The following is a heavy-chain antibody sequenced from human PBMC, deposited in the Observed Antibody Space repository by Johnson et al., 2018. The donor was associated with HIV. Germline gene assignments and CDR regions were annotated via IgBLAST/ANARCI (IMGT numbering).Heavy chain of an antibody. J-gene: IGHJ3*02. D-gene: IGHD6-19*01. V-gene: IGHV3-74*01. Sequence: QLVDSRGGLIQPGGSLRLSCAASRLTFSSYWMHWIRQAPGKGLVWVSRMNSDGSSTSYADSVKCRFTISRDNSKNTLYLQMTSLSAEDTAVYYCAREGGQWLVSSAFDIWGQGTMVTVSS. CDR1: RLTFSSYW. CDR3: AREGGQWLVSSAFDI. CDR2: MNSDGSST.